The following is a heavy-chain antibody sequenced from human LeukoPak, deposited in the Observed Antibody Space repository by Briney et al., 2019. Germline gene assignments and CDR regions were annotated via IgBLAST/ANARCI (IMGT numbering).Heavy chain of an antibody. D-gene: IGHD3-10*01. CDR3: AKDRDTMVRVFDP. Sequence: GGSLRLSCAASGFTFSGYVMTWVRQAPGKGLEWVSAISGSGGSTYYADSVKGRFTISRDNSKNTLYLQMNSLRAEDTAVYYCAKDRDTMVRVFDPWGQGTLVTVSS. CDR1: GFTFSGYV. J-gene: IGHJ5*02. CDR2: ISGSGGST. V-gene: IGHV3-23*01.